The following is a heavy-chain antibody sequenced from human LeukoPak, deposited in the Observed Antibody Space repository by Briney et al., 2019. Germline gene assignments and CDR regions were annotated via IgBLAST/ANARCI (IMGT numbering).Heavy chain of an antibody. CDR1: GFTFSSYW. J-gene: IGHJ4*02. Sequence: GGSLRLSCAASGFTFSSYWMSWVRQAPGKGLEWVSAISGSGGSTYYADSVKGRFTISRDNSKNMLYLQMNSLRAEDTAVYYCAKAPYCGGDCYSSSDFDYWGQGTLVTVSS. CDR2: ISGSGGST. CDR3: AKAPYCGGDCYSSSDFDY. D-gene: IGHD2-21*02. V-gene: IGHV3-23*01.